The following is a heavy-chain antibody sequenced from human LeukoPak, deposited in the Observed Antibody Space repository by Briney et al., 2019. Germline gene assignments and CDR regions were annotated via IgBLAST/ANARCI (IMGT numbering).Heavy chain of an antibody. CDR2: INPSGGST. D-gene: IGHD6-19*01. J-gene: IGHJ4*02. CDR3: AMAGWYRYFDY. Sequence: ASVKVSCKASGYTFTSYYMHWVRQAPGQGLEWMGIINPSGGSTSYAQKFQGRVTMTRDMSTSTVYMGLSSLRSEDTAVYYCAMAGWYRYFDYWGQGTLVTVSS. V-gene: IGHV1-46*01. CDR1: GYTFTSYY.